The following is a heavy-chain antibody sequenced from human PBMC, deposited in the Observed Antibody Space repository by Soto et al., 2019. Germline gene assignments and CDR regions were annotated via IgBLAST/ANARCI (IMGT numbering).Heavy chain of an antibody. V-gene: IGHV3-48*03. Sequence: PVGSLRLSCAASGFTFSSYEMNWVRQAPGKGLEWVSYISSSGSTIYYADSVKGRFTISRDNAKNSLYLQMNSLRAEDTAVYYCARDKRVPAAIPPPTTVYYYYGMDVWGQGTTVTVSS. J-gene: IGHJ6*02. CDR1: GFTFSSYE. CDR3: ARDKRVPAAIPPPTTVYYYYGMDV. CDR2: ISSSGSTI. D-gene: IGHD2-2*01.